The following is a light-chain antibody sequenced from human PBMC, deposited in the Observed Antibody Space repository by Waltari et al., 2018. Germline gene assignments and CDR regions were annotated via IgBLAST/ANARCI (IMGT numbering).Light chain of an antibody. CDR3: QTGGHGTWV. CDR2: VNSDGSH. Sequence: QLVLTQSPSASASLGASVKLTCTLRSWHRGNIIPWLQKQPEKGPRYLMKVNSDGSHTKGDEIPDRFSGSSSGAERYLTISSLQSEDEADYYCQTGGHGTWVFGGGTKLTVL. CDR1: SWHRGNI. J-gene: IGLJ3*02. V-gene: IGLV4-69*01.